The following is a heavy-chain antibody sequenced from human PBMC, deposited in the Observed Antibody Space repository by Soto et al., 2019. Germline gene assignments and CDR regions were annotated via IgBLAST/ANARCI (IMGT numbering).Heavy chain of an antibody. CDR1: GFTFSSYW. CDR2: IKQDGSEK. V-gene: IGHV3-7*03. J-gene: IGHJ4*02. Sequence: PGGSLRLSCAASGFTFSSYWMSWVRQAPGKGLEWVANIKQDGSEKYYVDSVKGRFTNSRDNAKNSLYLQMNSLRAEDTAVYYCARSVGATPRIHFDYWGQGTLVTVSS. D-gene: IGHD1-26*01. CDR3: ARSVGATPRIHFDY.